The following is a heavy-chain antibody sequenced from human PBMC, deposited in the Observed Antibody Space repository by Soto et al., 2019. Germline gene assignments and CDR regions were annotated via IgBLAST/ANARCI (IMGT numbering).Heavy chain of an antibody. V-gene: IGHV4-59*01. D-gene: IGHD1-26*01. CDR1: GGSISGYY. Sequence: SETLSLTCTVSGGSISGYYWSWIRQPPGKGLEWIGYIYYSGSTNYNPSLKSRVTISVDMSKNQFSLKLSSVTAADTAVYYCARDPVGATGYWGQGTLVTVSS. CDR2: IYYSGST. J-gene: IGHJ4*02. CDR3: ARDPVGATGY.